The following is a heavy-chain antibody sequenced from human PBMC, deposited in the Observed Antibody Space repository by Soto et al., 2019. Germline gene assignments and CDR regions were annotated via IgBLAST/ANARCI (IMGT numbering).Heavy chain of an antibody. D-gene: IGHD6-19*01. CDR1: GGSISSGGYY. CDR3: ARVQYSSGWYGFDY. CDR2: IYYSGST. J-gene: IGHJ4*02. Sequence: SETLSLTCTVSGGSISSGGYYWSWIRQHPGKGLEWIGYIYYSGSTYYNPSLKSRVTISVDTSKNQFSLKLSSVTAADTAVYYCARVQYSSGWYGFDYWGQGTLVTVSS. V-gene: IGHV4-31*03.